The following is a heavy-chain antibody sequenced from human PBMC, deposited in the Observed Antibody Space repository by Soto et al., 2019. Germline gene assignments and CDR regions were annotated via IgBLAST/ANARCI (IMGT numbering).Heavy chain of an antibody. CDR3: ARLLWSHSNWFGP. Sequence: SETLSLTCTVSGGSISSYDWSWIRQPPGKGLEWIGYIYYSGSTNYNPSLKSRVTISVDTSKNQFSLKLSSVTAADTAVYYCARLLWSHSNWFGPWGQGTLVTVSS. V-gene: IGHV4-59*08. CDR2: IYYSGST. CDR1: GGSISSYD. D-gene: IGHD3-10*01. J-gene: IGHJ5*02.